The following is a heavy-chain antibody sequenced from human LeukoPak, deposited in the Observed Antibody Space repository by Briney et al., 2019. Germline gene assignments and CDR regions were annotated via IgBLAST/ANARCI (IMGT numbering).Heavy chain of an antibody. CDR3: ARGIVATADY. Sequence: ASVKVSCKASGYIFTGYYMHWVRQAPGQGLEWMGWIDPNSGGTNYVQKFQGRVTMTRDTSISTAYMELRSLRSDDTAVYYCARGIVATADYWGQGTLVTVSS. J-gene: IGHJ4*02. CDR2: IDPNSGGT. CDR1: GYIFTGYY. V-gene: IGHV1-2*02. D-gene: IGHD3-22*01.